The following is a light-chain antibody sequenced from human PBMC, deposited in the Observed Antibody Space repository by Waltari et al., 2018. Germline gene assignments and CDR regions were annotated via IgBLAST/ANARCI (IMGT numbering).Light chain of an antibody. CDR2: DAT. CDR3: QHFDNLLFT. Sequence: IQVTQSPSPLSASVGHRVTITCQASHDISHYLNWYQQRPGKAPKVLIYDATLLKIGVPSRFSGSGSGTDFTFAITSLQPEDAATYYCQHFDNLLFTFGQGTKLEI. V-gene: IGKV1-33*01. CDR1: HDISHY. J-gene: IGKJ2*01.